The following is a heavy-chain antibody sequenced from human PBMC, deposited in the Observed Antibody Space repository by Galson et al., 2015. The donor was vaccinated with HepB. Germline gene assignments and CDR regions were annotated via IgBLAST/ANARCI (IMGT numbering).Heavy chain of an antibody. CDR2: ISGGGFST. J-gene: IGHJ4*02. CDR3: AKGGIAAAVQM. CDR1: GFIFSSYA. Sequence: SLRLSCAASGFIFSSYAMSWVRQAPGKGLEWVSGISGGGFSTYYADSVKGRFTISRDDSRNTLFLQMHSLRAEDTAVYYCAKGGIAAAVQMGGQGTLVTVSS. D-gene: IGHD6-13*01. V-gene: IGHV3-23*01.